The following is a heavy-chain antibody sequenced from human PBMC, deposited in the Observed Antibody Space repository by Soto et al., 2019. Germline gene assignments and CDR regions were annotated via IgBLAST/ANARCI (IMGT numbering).Heavy chain of an antibody. D-gene: IGHD1-26*01. CDR3: ARDGSGATYSFDY. J-gene: IGHJ4*02. Sequence: SVKVSCKASGGTFSSYAISWVRQAPGQGLEWMGGIIPIFGTANYAQKFQGRVTITADESTSTAYMELSSLRSEDAAVYYCARDGSGATYSFDYWGQGTLVTVSS. CDR1: GGTFSSYA. V-gene: IGHV1-69*13. CDR2: IIPIFGTA.